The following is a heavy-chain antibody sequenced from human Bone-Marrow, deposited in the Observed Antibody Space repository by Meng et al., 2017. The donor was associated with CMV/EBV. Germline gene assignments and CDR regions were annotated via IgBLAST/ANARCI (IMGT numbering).Heavy chain of an antibody. CDR3: TTDPLVVVPAAIGY. D-gene: IGHD2-2*02. J-gene: IGHJ4*02. CDR2: IKSKTDGGTT. CDR1: GFTFSNAW. V-gene: IGHV3-15*01. Sequence: SGFTFSNAWMSWVRQAPGKGLEWVGRIKSKTDGGTTDYAAPVKGRFTISRDDSKNTLYLQMNSLKTEDTAVYYCTTDPLVVVPAAIGYWGQGTLVTVSS.